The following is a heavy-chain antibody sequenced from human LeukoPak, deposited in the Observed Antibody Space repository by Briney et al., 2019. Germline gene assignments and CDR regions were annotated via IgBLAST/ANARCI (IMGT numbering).Heavy chain of an antibody. CDR2: IYYSGST. CDR3: ARVDALKDWFDP. CDR1: GGSISSYY. D-gene: IGHD2-15*01. V-gene: IGHV4-59*01. J-gene: IGHJ5*02. Sequence: SETLSLTCTVSGGSISSYYWSWIRQPPGKGLEWIGYIYYSGSTNYNPSLKSRVTISVDTSKNQFSLKLGSVTAADTAVYYCARVDALKDWFDPWGQGTLVTVSS.